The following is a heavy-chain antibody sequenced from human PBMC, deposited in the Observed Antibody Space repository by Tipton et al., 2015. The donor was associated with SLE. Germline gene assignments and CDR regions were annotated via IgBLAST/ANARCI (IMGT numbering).Heavy chain of an antibody. D-gene: IGHD6-25*01. J-gene: IGHJ1*01. CDR3: ASPGSSAPGPYFQH. V-gene: IGHV4-59*12. CDR2: ISHSGSA. Sequence: GLVKPSETLSLTCTVSGGSIRGYYWSWIRQPPGNGLEWIGCISHSGSAIYNPSLKSRVTISIDTSKNQVSLKVSSVTAADTAVYYCASPGSSAPGPYFQHWGQGTLVTVSS. CDR1: GGSIRGYY.